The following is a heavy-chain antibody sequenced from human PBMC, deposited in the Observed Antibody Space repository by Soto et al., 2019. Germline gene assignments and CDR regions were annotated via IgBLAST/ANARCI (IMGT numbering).Heavy chain of an antibody. Sequence: QVQLVQSGGEVKKPGASVKVSCKASGYTFTNYGISWVRQAPGQGLEWMGGVNVYNGNTKYAQKVQGRVTMTTDTSTSTAYMELRSLRSDDTAVYYCARGVGSGSYYNQYNWFDPWGQGTLVNVSS. CDR1: GYTFTNYG. CDR3: ARGVGSGSYYNQYNWFDP. CDR2: VNVYNGNT. D-gene: IGHD3-10*01. V-gene: IGHV1-18*01. J-gene: IGHJ5*02.